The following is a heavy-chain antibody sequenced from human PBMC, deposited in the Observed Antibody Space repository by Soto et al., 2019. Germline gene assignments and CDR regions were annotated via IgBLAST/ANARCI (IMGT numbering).Heavy chain of an antibody. J-gene: IGHJ4*02. CDR2: ISAYGANT. D-gene: IGHD1-26*01. CDR1: GYTFTSYG. V-gene: IGHV1-18*04. CDR3: ARHQGGCSGSYSDY. Sequence: GASVKVSCKASGYTFTSYGITWVRQAPGQGLEWMAWISAYGANTDYAQKFQGRVTLTTDTSTSTAYMELRSLRSDDTAVYYCARHQGGCSGSYSDYWGRGSVVTDSS.